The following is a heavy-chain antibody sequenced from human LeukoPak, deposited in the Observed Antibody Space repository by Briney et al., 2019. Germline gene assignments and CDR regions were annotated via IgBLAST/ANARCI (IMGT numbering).Heavy chain of an antibody. V-gene: IGHV1-69*06. J-gene: IGHJ3*02. Sequence: GASVKVSCKASGYTFTSYGISWVRQAPGQGLEWMGGIIPIFGTANYAQKFQGRVTITADKSTSTAYMELSSLRSEDTAVYYCARDRDGYNYAFDIWGQGTMVTVSS. CDR3: ARDRDGYNYAFDI. D-gene: IGHD5-24*01. CDR2: IIPIFGTA. CDR1: GYTFTSYG.